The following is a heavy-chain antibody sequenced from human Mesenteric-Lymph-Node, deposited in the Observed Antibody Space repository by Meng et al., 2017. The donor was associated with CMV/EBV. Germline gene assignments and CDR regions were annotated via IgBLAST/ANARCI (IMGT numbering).Heavy chain of an antibody. J-gene: IGHJ4*02. CDR3: ARNSPPGDYVWGRPNDY. V-gene: IGHV3-30*02. D-gene: IGHD3-16*01. CDR1: GFTFSSYG. Sequence: GESLKISCAASGFTFSSYGMHWVRQAPGKGLEWVAFIRYDGSNKYYADSVKGRFTISRDNSKNTLHLQMNSLRAEDTAVYYCARNSPPGDYVWGRPNDYWGQGTLVTVSS. CDR2: IRYDGSNK.